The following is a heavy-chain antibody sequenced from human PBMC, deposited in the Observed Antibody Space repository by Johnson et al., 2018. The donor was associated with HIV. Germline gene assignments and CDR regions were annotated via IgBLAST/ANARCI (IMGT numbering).Heavy chain of an antibody. CDR1: GLSFSNFG. V-gene: IGHV3-7*05. Sequence: VHLVESGGGLVQPGGSLRLSCVASGLSFSNFGIHWVRQAPGKGLEWVASIKEDGGEKHYVDSVKGRFTVSRDNGKNSLHLQMNRLRADDTAIYYCARVLADGGFSYDVFDIWGQGTMVTVSS. CDR3: ARVLADGGFSYDVFDI. D-gene: IGHD5-24*01. J-gene: IGHJ3*02. CDR2: IKEDGGEK.